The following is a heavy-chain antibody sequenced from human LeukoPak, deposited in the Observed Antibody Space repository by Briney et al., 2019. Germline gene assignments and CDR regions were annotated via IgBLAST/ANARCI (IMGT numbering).Heavy chain of an antibody. D-gene: IGHD4-17*01. Sequence: SETLSLTCAVYGGSFSGYYWSWIRQPPGKGLEWIGEVNHSGSTNYNPSLKSRVTISVDTSKNQFSLKLSSVTAADTAVYYCARGTMTTVTYYFDYWGQGTLVTVSS. CDR1: GGSFSGYY. CDR2: VNHSGST. J-gene: IGHJ4*02. V-gene: IGHV4-34*01. CDR3: ARGTMTTVTYYFDY.